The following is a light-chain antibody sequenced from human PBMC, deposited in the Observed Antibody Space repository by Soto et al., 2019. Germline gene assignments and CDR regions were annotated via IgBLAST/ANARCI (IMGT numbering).Light chain of an antibody. J-gene: IGKJ2*01. Sequence: DFVMTQAQDSLAVSLRERATINCKSSQSVLYNSNNKNHLGWFQHKPGHPPKLLIYGASFRPSGVPDRFSGSESGTDFTLTICSMHPEDVEVYYCKQHSSIPFTFGQRTKLEI. CDR2: GAS. CDR1: QSVLYNSNNKNH. CDR3: KQHSSIPFT. V-gene: IGKV4-1*01.